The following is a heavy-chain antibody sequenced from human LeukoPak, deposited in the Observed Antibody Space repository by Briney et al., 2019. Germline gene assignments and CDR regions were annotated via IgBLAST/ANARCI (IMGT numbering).Heavy chain of an antibody. CDR1: GFTFDDYA. CDR2: ISWNSGSI. Sequence: PGRSLRLSCAASGFTFDDYAMHWVRQAPGKGLEWVSGISWNSGSIGYADSVKGRFTISRDNAKNSLYLQMNSLRAEDMALYYCAKDFAVAGTIGGASDIWGQGTMVTVSS. J-gene: IGHJ3*02. CDR3: AKDFAVAGTIGGASDI. V-gene: IGHV3-9*03. D-gene: IGHD6-19*01.